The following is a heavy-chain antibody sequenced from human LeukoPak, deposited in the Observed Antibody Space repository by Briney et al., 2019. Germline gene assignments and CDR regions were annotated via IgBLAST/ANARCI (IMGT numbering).Heavy chain of an antibody. CDR1: EFTFSSYG. D-gene: IGHD5-18*01. CDR3: AKDPSYGTYWFDY. Sequence: GGSLRLSCAASEFTFSSYGMHWVRQAPGKGLEWVAFIRYDGSNKYYADSVKGRFTISLDNSKNTLYLQMNSLRAEDTAVYYCAKDPSYGTYWFDYWGQGTLVTVSS. V-gene: IGHV3-30*02. CDR2: IRYDGSNK. J-gene: IGHJ4*02.